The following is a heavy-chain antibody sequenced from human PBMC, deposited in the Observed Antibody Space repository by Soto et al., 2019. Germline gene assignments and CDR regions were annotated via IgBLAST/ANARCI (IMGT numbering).Heavy chain of an antibody. D-gene: IGHD5-12*01. V-gene: IGHV5-10-1*03. CDR3: ARHAYGGYLVDYFDY. Sequence: EVQLVQSGAEVKKPGESLRISCKGSGYSFTSYWISWVRQMPGKGLEWMGRIDPSDSYTNYSPSFQGHVTISADKSISTAYLHWSSLKASDTAMYYCARHAYGGYLVDYFDYWGQGTLVTVSS. CDR2: IDPSDSYT. J-gene: IGHJ4*02. CDR1: GYSFTSYW.